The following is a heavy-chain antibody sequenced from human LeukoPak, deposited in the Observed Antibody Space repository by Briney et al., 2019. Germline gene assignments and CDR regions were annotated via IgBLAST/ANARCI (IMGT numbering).Heavy chain of an antibody. Sequence: PGGSLRLSCAASGFIFSSYWMTWVRQTPGKGLEWVANIKQDGNEMFCVDSVKGRFTISRDNAKNSLYLQMNSLRAEDAAVYYCARSTGVATIGFDYWGQGTLVTVSS. CDR2: IKQDGNEM. V-gene: IGHV3-7*03. D-gene: IGHD5-24*01. J-gene: IGHJ4*02. CDR3: ARSTGVATIGFDY. CDR1: GFIFSSYW.